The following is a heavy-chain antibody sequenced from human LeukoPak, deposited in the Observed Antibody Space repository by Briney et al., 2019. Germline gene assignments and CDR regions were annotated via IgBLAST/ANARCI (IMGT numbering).Heavy chain of an antibody. CDR3: ARGRGIAAAGLFDY. Sequence: PSETLSLTCAVYGGSFSGYYWSWIRQPPGKGLEWIGEINHSGSTNYNPSLKSRVTISVDTSKNQFSLKLSSVTAADTAVYYCARGRGIAAAGLFDYWGQGTLVTVSS. D-gene: IGHD6-13*01. CDR2: INHSGST. J-gene: IGHJ4*02. CDR1: GGSFSGYY. V-gene: IGHV4-34*01.